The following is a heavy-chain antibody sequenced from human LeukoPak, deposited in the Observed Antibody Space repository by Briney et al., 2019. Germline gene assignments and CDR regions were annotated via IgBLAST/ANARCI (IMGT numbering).Heavy chain of an antibody. V-gene: IGHV3-23*01. J-gene: IGHJ6*02. Sequence: GGSLRLSCAASGFTFSSYAMSWVHQAPGKGLEWVSAISGSGGSTYYADSVKGRFTISRDNSKNTLYLQMNSLRAEDTAVYYCAKESGAAWYDNYGMDVWGQGTTVTVSS. D-gene: IGHD6-13*01. CDR2: ISGSGGST. CDR3: AKESGAAWYDNYGMDV. CDR1: GFTFSSYA.